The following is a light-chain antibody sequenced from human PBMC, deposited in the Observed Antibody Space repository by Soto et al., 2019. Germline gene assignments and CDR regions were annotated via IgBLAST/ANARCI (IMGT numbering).Light chain of an antibody. CDR1: QGISSY. J-gene: IGKJ1*01. Sequence: AIRMTQSPSSLSASTGDRVTITCRASQGISSYLAWYRQKPGKAPKLLIYAASTLHSGVPPRFSGSGSGTDFTLTISSLQPEDFATYYCQQTLSFPPTFGQGTKVDIK. CDR3: QQTLSFPPT. CDR2: AAS. V-gene: IGKV1-8*01.